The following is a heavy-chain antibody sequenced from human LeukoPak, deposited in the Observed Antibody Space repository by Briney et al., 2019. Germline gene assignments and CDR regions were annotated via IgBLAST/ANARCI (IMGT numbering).Heavy chain of an antibody. CDR3: ARDVDTAMDY. J-gene: IGHJ4*02. D-gene: IGHD5-18*01. Sequence: GGTLRLSCGASGFTFSTNGMSWVRQAPGKGLEWVSCISGSSAGTFYADSVKGRFTISRDNSKNSLYLQMNSLRAEDTAVYYCARDVDTAMDYWGQGTLVTVSS. CDR2: ISGSSAGT. V-gene: IGHV3-23*01. CDR1: GFTFSTNG.